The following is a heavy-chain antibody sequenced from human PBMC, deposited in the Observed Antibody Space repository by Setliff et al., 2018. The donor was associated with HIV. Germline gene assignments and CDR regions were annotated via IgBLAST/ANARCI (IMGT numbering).Heavy chain of an antibody. V-gene: IGHV4-38-2*02. CDR1: GYSISSGYY. CDR2: IHHSGGV. Sequence: SETLSLTCPVSGYSISSGYYWGWIRQPPGKGLEWIGNIHHSGGVYYNLSLKRRVTISVDTSKNQFSLKLTSATAADTAIYYCAREVDMVTTSDAFDIWGQGTMVTVSS. J-gene: IGHJ3*02. CDR3: AREVDMVTTSDAFDI. D-gene: IGHD2-21*02.